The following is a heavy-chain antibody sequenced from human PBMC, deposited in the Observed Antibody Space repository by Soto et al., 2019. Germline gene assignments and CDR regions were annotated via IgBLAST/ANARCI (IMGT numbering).Heavy chain of an antibody. CDR2: IYYSGST. J-gene: IGHJ5*02. V-gene: IGHV4-31*03. D-gene: IGHD2-2*01. CDR1: GGSISSGGYY. Sequence: PSETLSLTCTVSGGSISSGGYYWSWIRQHPGKGLEWVGYIYYSGSTYYNPSLKSRVTISVDTSKNQFSLKLSSVTAADTAVYYCARRYCSTTSCYNWFDPWGQGTLVTVSS. CDR3: ARRYCSTTSCYNWFDP.